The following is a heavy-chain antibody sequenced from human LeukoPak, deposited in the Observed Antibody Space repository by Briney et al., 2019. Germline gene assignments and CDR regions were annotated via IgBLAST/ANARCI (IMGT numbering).Heavy chain of an antibody. CDR1: GGSISSSSYY. D-gene: IGHD6-19*01. Sequence: SETLSLTCTVSGGSISSSSYYWGWIRQPPGKGLEWIGSIYYSGSTYYTPSLQSRVTIPVDTSKNQFSLKLSSVTAPDTAVYYCARLSSGSGWSSNFDYWGQGTLVTVSS. CDR2: IYYSGST. V-gene: IGHV4-39*01. J-gene: IGHJ4*02. CDR3: ARLSSGSGWSSNFDY.